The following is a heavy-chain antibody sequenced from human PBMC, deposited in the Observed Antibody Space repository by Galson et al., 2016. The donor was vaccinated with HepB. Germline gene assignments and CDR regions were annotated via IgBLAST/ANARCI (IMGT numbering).Heavy chain of an antibody. V-gene: IGHV3-48*03. CDR2: ISISGSTV. Sequence: SLRLSCAGPGFTFSRYNINWVRQAPGKGLEWLADISISGSTVYYADSVKGRFTISRDNDKNSVYLQMDSLKTEDTAVYYCRYGMDVWGQGTTVTVSS. CDR1: GFTFSRYN. J-gene: IGHJ6*02. CDR3: RYGMDV.